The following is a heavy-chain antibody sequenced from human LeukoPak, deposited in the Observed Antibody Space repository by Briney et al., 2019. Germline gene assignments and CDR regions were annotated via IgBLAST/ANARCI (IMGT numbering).Heavy chain of an antibody. V-gene: IGHV3-11*04. CDR3: ARDPTSWYAPNGYFDY. D-gene: IGHD6-13*01. CDR2: ISSSGSTI. CDR1: GFTFSDYY. J-gene: IGHJ4*02. Sequence: GGSLRLSCAASGFTFSDYYMSRIRQAPGKGLEWVSYISSSGSTIYYADSVKGRFTISRDNAKNSLYLQMNSLRAEDTAVYYCARDPTSWYAPNGYFDYWGQGTLVTVSS.